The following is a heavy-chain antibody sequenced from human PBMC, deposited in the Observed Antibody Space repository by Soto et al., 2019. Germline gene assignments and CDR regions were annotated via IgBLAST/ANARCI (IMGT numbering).Heavy chain of an antibody. Sequence: ASVKVYCKVSGYTLHEVAMHWVRQAPGKGLEWLGGFDPDEAETIYAQHFQGRVTMTEDTSTDTVYMELSSLRSEDTALYFCTTYHGDHKFDHWGQGTLVTVSS. D-gene: IGHD4-17*01. CDR1: GYTLHEVA. CDR3: TTYHGDHKFDH. V-gene: IGHV1-24*01. J-gene: IGHJ5*02. CDR2: FDPDEAET.